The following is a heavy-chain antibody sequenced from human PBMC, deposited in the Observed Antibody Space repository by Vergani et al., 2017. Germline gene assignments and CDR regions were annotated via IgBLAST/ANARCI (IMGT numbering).Heavy chain of an antibody. V-gene: IGHV4-59*11. D-gene: IGHD3-10*01. CDR3: GRVADFYGLGSRLLDL. CDR1: FDSIRNLY. CDR2: MYHSGST. Sequence: QAQLQESGPGLVKSSETLSLTCSVSFDSIRNLYCNWIRQPPGKGLEWIGYMYHSGSTNYNPSLETRVTISGDTSKNQFSLKLNSVTAADTAVYYCGRVADFYGLGSRLLDLWGQGILVTVSS. J-gene: IGHJ5*02.